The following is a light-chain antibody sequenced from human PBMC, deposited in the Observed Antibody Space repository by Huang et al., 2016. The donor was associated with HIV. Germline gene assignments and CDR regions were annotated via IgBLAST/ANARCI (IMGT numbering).Light chain of an antibody. Sequence: DIQMTQSPSSLSASVGDRVTITCRASQSISRYLNWYQHKPGKAPELLIYASSSLQSGVPSSCSCSGSGTDFSITISGLQPEDYATYYCQQGYSTPTFGQGTKVEMK. J-gene: IGKJ1*01. CDR2: ASS. CDR1: QSISRY. CDR3: QQGYSTPT. V-gene: IGKV1-39*01.